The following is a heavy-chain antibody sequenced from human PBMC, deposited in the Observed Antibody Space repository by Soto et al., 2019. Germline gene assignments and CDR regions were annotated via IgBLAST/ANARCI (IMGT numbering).Heavy chain of an antibody. V-gene: IGHV3-30-3*01. CDR2: MSYDGSNK. J-gene: IGHJ4*02. D-gene: IGHD2-15*01. Sequence: QVQLVESGGGVVQPGRSLRLSCAASGFTFSSYAMHWVRQAPGKGLEWVAVMSYDGSNKYYADSVKGRFTISRDNSKNXLYLQMNSLSAEDTAVYYCARFKGCSGGSCYPYFDYWGQGTLVTVSS. CDR1: GFTFSSYA. CDR3: ARFKGCSGGSCYPYFDY.